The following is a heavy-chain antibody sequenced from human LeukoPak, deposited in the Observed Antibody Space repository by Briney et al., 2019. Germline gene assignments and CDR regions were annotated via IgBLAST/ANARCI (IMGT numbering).Heavy chain of an antibody. CDR1: GYTFTSYD. J-gene: IGHJ4*02. D-gene: IGHD6-19*01. CDR2: MNPNSGNT. CDR3: ARACSLQPYFDY. V-gene: IGHV1-8*01. Sequence: ASVKVSCKASGYTFTSYDINWVRQATGQGLEWMGWMNPNSGNTGYAQKFQGRVTMTRNTSISTAYMELSSLRSEDTAVYCCARACSLQPYFDYWGQGTLVTVSS.